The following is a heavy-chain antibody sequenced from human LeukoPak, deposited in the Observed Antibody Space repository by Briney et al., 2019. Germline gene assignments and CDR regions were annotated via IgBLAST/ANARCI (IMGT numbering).Heavy chain of an antibody. CDR1: GFTFSIYA. CDR3: AKDRGYTYYFDY. D-gene: IGHD2-2*02. CDR2: ISGSGGST. V-gene: IGHV3-23*01. Sequence: GGSLRLSCAASGFTFSIYAMSWVRQAPGKGLEWVSAISGSGGSTYYADSVKGRFTISRDNSKNTLYLQMNSLRAEDTAVYYCAKDRGYTYYFDYWGQGTLVTVSS. J-gene: IGHJ4*02.